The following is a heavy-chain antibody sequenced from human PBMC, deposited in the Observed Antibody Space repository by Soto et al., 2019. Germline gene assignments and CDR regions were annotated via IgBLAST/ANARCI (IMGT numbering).Heavy chain of an antibody. D-gene: IGHD6-19*01. CDR1: GYTFTDYY. J-gene: IGHJ6*02. Sequence: QVQLVQSGAEVKKPGASVKVSCKASGYTFTDYYMHWVRQAPGQGLEWMGWINPNSGGTNYAQKFQGWVTMTRDTSMSTAYMGLNRLRSDDTAVYYCARGQSPSSGWPGQDVWGQGTTVTVSS. CDR2: INPNSGGT. V-gene: IGHV1-2*04. CDR3: ARGQSPSSGWPGQDV.